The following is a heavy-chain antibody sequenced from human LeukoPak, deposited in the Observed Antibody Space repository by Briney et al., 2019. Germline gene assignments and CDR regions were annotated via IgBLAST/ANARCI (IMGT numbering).Heavy chain of an antibody. D-gene: IGHD3-22*01. V-gene: IGHV5-51*01. CDR1: GYTFPNYW. Sequence: GESLKISCKGSGYTFPNYWIAWVRQMPGKGLEWMGIIYPGDSSTKFSPSFQGQVTISADRSISTAYLQWSSLTASDTAMYYCARLTDYYDSSGYYRNYNWFDPWGQGTLVTVSS. CDR3: ARLTDYYDSSGYYRNYNWFDP. CDR2: IYPGDSST. J-gene: IGHJ5*02.